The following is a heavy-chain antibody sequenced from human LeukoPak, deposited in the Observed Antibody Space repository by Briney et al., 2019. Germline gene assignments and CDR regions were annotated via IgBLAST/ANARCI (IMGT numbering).Heavy chain of an antibody. Sequence: PGRSLRLSCSVSGFTFTSYAMHWVRQAPGKGLELAAVISSDGSLQYSPDSVRARFTISRDNSSYTLHLQLNALRPDDTAVYDCAKVARPVFNYYYYYYMDGWGRGTAVTVSS. CDR2: ISSDGSLQ. D-gene: IGHD3-10*01. CDR3: AKVARPVFNYYYYYYMDG. V-gene: IGHV3-30*01. CDR1: GFTFTSYA. J-gene: IGHJ6*03.